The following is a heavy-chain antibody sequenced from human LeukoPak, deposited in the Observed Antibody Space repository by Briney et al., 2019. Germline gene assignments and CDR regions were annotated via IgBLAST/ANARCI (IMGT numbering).Heavy chain of an antibody. CDR3: AAVEFDY. Sequence: SETLSLTCTVSGGSTSSYYWSWIRQPPGKGLEWIGYIYYSGSTNYNPSLKSRVTISVDTSRNQFSLKLSSVTAADTAVYYCAAVEFDYWGQGTLVTVSS. CDR1: GGSTSSYY. CDR2: IYYSGST. D-gene: IGHD4-23*01. V-gene: IGHV4-59*08. J-gene: IGHJ4*02.